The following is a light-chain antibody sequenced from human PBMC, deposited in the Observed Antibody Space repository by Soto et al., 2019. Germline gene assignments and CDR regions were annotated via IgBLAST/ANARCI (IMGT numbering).Light chain of an antibody. CDR1: SPNIGSNY. CDR3: AAWDDSLGGYV. Sequence: QAVVTQPPSASGTPGQRVTISCSGSSPNIGSNYVYWYQQLPGTAPKLLIYTNDQRPSGVPDRFSGSKSGTSASLAISGLRSEDEADYYCAAWDDSLGGYVFGTGTKLTVL. V-gene: IGLV1-47*02. J-gene: IGLJ1*01. CDR2: TND.